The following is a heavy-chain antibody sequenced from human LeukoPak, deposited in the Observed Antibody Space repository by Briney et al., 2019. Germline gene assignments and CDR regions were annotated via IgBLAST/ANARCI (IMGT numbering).Heavy chain of an antibody. Sequence: PGGSLRLSCAASRFIFSDFYMNWLRQAPGEGLVWVSYIGPSGRTIFYGDSMKGRFTISRDNANTSLYLHMNNPRAEDTAVYYCARGIRGRDAFDLWGQGTMVTVSS. CDR3: ARGIRGRDAFDL. CDR2: IGPSGRTI. D-gene: IGHD5-18*01. CDR1: RFIFSDFY. V-gene: IGHV3-11*01. J-gene: IGHJ3*01.